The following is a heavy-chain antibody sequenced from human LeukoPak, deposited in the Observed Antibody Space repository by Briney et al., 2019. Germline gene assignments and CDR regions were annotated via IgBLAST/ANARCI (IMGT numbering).Heavy chain of an antibody. CDR3: AKDRGWLRLEFDY. J-gene: IGHJ4*02. Sequence: GGSLRLSCAASGFTFSSYAMSWVRQAPGKGLEWVSAISGSGGTTYFADSVKGRFTISRDNSKNTVYLQMNSLRAEDTAVYYCAKDRGWLRLEFDYWGQGTLVTVSS. CDR2: ISGSGGTT. CDR1: GFTFSSYA. D-gene: IGHD5-12*01. V-gene: IGHV3-23*01.